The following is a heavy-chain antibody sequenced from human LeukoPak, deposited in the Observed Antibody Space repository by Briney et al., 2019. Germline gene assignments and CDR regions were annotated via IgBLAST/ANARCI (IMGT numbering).Heavy chain of an antibody. CDR2: INHSGST. D-gene: IGHD3-10*01. CDR1: GGSFSGYY. CDR3: ASSYGSGPLDY. J-gene: IGHJ4*02. Sequence: PSETLSLTCAVYGGSFSGYYLSWIRQPPGKGLEWIGEINHSGSTNYNPSLKSRVTISVDTSKNQFSLKLSSVTAADTAVYYCASSYGSGPLDYWGQGTLVTVSS. V-gene: IGHV4-34*01.